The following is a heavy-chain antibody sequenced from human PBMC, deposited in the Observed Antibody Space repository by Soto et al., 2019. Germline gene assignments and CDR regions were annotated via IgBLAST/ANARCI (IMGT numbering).Heavy chain of an antibody. Sequence: VSLRLSCAASGFTFRSYWVHWVRQAPGKGLVWVSRINSDGSSTSYADSVKGRFTISRDNAKNTLYLQMNSLRAEDTAVYYCARDGWFGNYGMDVWGQGATVTVSS. D-gene: IGHD3-10*01. CDR2: INSDGSST. CDR1: GFTFRSYW. J-gene: IGHJ6*02. V-gene: IGHV3-74*01. CDR3: ARDGWFGNYGMDV.